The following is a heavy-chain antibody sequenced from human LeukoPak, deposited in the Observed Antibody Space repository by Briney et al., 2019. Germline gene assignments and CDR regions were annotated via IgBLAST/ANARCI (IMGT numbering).Heavy chain of an antibody. CDR1: GYTFTSYD. D-gene: IGHD6-6*01. Sequence: ASVKVSCKASGYTFTSYDINWVRQATGQGLEWMGWISAYNGNTNYAQKLQGRVTMTTDTSTSTAYMELRSLRSDDTAVYYCARAQEYSSSAYWGQGTLVTVSS. CDR2: ISAYNGNT. J-gene: IGHJ4*02. V-gene: IGHV1-18*01. CDR3: ARAQEYSSSAY.